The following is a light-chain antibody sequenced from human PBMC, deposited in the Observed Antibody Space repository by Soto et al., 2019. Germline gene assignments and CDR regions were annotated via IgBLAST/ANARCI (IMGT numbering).Light chain of an antibody. V-gene: IGKV3-20*01. Sequence: EIVLTQSPGTLSLSPGERATLSCRASQSVSSNYLAWYQQKPGQAPRLLIYGASRRATGIPDRFSGSGSGTDLTLTINRLEPEDFAVYYCQQYGSSLITFGQGTRLEIK. CDR1: QSVSSNY. CDR2: GAS. CDR3: QQYGSSLIT. J-gene: IGKJ5*01.